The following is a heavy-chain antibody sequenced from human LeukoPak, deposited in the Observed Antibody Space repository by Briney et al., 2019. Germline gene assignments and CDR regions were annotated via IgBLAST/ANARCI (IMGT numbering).Heavy chain of an antibody. V-gene: IGHV3-43D*03. D-gene: IGHD5-18*01. CDR3: AKNGEVDAVPTDPPYYYYIDV. Sequence: GGSLRLSCAASGFTFDDYAMHWVRQAPGKGLEWVSLITWDGSTYYADSVKGRFIISRDNSKNTLYLQMNSLRAEDTALFYCAKNGEVDAVPTDPPYYYYIDVWGKGTTVTVSS. CDR2: ITWDGST. CDR1: GFTFDDYA. J-gene: IGHJ6*03.